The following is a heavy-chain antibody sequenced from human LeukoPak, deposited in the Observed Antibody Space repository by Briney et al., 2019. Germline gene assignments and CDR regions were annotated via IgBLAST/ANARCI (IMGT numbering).Heavy chain of an antibody. Sequence: GASVKVSCKASGYTFTGYYMHWVRQAPGQGLEWMGWINPNSGGTNYAQKLQGRVNMTRDTSISTAYMELSRLRSDDTAVYYCARVPLYYYYYGMDVWGQGTTVTVSS. V-gene: IGHV1-2*02. CDR3: ARVPLYYYYYGMDV. CDR1: GYTFTGYY. CDR2: INPNSGGT. J-gene: IGHJ6*02.